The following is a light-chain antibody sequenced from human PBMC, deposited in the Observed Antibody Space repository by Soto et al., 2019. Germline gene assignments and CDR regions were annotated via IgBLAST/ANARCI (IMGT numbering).Light chain of an antibody. CDR2: AAS. CDR1: HGIRDD. V-gene: IGKV1-17*01. CDR3: QQRSNWPPT. J-gene: IGKJ5*01. Sequence: DIQMTQSPSSLSASVGDRVTILCRASHGIRDDLGWYQQKPGKAPKLLIYAASTLQSGVPSRFSGSGSGTDFTLTISSLEPEDFAVYYCQQRSNWPPTFGQGTRLEIK.